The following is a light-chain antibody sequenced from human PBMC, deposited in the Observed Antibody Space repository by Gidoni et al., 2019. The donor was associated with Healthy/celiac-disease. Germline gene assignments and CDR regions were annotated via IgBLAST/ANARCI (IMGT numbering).Light chain of an antibody. CDR1: QSLVYSEGNTY. CDR2: KVS. J-gene: IGKJ4*01. Sequence: DEVRAQSQLSRPVTLGQPPSISCRSSQSLVYSEGNTYMNWFQQRPVQSPRLLFYKVSNWDSGFPDRFRGSCSGTDFPLLISRVAAEYVVVYYCLQGTHWPTFGGGTKVEIK. V-gene: IGKV2D-30*01. CDR3: LQGTHWPT.